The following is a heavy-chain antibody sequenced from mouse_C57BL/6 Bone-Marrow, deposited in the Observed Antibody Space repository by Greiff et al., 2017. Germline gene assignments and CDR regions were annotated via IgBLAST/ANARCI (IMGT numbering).Heavy chain of an antibody. D-gene: IGHD1-1*01. CDR3: ARHGSSFYYYAMDY. V-gene: IGHV5-12*01. Sequence: EVHLVESGGGLVQPGGSLKLSCAASGFTFSDYYMYWVRQTPEKRLEWVAYISNGGGSTYYPDTVKARFTISRDNAKNTLYLQMSRLKSEDSAMYYCARHGSSFYYYAMDYWGQGTSVTVSS. J-gene: IGHJ4*01. CDR2: ISNGGGST. CDR1: GFTFSDYY.